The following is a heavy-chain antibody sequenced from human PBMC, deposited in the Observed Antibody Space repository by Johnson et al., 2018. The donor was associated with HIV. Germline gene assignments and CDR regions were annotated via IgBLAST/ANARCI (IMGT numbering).Heavy chain of an antibody. CDR3: TTDPWGSDAFDI. Sequence: MLLVESGGGLVKPGDSLRLSCTASGFRFSNAWMGWVRQAPGKGLEWLGRIKSKTDGGTTDYAAPVKGRFTISRDDSKNTLYLQMNSLKTEDTAVYYCTTDPWGSDAFDIWGQGTMVTVSS. CDR1: GFRFSNAW. J-gene: IGHJ3*02. CDR2: IKSKTDGGTT. V-gene: IGHV3-15*01. D-gene: IGHD7-27*01.